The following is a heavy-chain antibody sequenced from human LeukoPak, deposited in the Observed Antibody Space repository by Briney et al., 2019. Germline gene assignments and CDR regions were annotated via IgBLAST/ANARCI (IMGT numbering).Heavy chain of an antibody. CDR3: ARGGHYDSSGYYSSYYYYYMDV. J-gene: IGHJ6*03. Sequence: PGGSLRLSCAASGFTVSSNYMSWVRQAPGKGLEGVSVIYSGGSTYYADSVKGRFTISRDNSKNTLYLQMNSLRAEDTAVYYCARGGHYDSSGYYSSYYYYYMDVWGKGTTVTISS. V-gene: IGHV3-53*01. CDR2: IYSGGST. D-gene: IGHD3-22*01. CDR1: GFTVSSNY.